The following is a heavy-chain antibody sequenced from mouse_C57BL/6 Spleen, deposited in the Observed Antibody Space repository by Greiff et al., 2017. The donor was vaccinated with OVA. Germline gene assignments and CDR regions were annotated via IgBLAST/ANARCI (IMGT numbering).Heavy chain of an antibody. CDR1: GYTFTSYW. D-gene: IGHD1-1*01. CDR3: ARTAINTVVGGDGMDY. J-gene: IGHJ4*01. CDR2: INPSNGGT. V-gene: IGHV1-53*01. Sequence: QVQLQQPGTELVKPGASVKLSCKASGYTFTSYWMHWVKQRPGQGLEWIGNINPSNGGTNYNEKFKSKATLTVDKSSSTAYMQLSSLSSEDSAVYYCARTAINTVVGGDGMDYWGQGTSVTVSS.